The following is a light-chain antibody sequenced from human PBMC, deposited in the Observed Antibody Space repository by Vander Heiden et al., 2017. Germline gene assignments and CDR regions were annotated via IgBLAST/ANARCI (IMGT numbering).Light chain of an antibody. V-gene: IGKV1-16*02. CDR3: QQYYSSPLT. CDR1: QGIAKY. J-gene: IGKJ4*01. Sequence: DIQLTPSPSSLSASVGDRVTITCRASQGIAKYLAWFQQKPGKAPKSLIYETSILQSGVPSKFSGSGSGTDFTLTISSLQPDDFATYYCQQYYSSPLTFGGGTKVEIK. CDR2: ETS.